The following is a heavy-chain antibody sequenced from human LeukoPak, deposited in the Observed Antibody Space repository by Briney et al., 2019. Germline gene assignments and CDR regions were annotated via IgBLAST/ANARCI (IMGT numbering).Heavy chain of an antibody. J-gene: IGHJ1*01. D-gene: IGHD2-21*02. CDR3: TSWGDTTAEYFQR. CDR1: GFTFSTYH. CDR2: INPDGRDT. Sequence: PGGSLRLSCAASGFTFSTYHMNWVRQAPGKGLEWVAHINPDGRDTYYVDSVKGRFTISRDNAQNSMYLQMNSLRVEDTAVYYCTSWGDTTAEYFQRWGQGTLVTVSS. V-gene: IGHV3-7*01.